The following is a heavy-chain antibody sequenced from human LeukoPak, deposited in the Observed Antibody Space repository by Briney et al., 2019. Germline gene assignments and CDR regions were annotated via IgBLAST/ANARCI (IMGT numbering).Heavy chain of an antibody. D-gene: IGHD5-12*01. Sequence: ASVKVSCKASGYTFTSCYMHWVRLAPGQGLEWMGIINPSGGTTNFAQKFQGRVTMTRDTSTSTVYMELSSLISEDTAVYYCAREWPSAYWFDPWGQGTLVTVSS. CDR2: INPSGGTT. CDR1: GYTFTSCY. J-gene: IGHJ5*02. V-gene: IGHV1-46*01. CDR3: AREWPSAYWFDP.